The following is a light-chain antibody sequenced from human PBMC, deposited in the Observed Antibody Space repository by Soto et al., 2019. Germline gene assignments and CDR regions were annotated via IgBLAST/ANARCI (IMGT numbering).Light chain of an antibody. V-gene: IGLV2-23*01. Sequence: QSALTQPASVSGSPGQSITISCTGTSSDVGSYNLVSWYQQPPGKAPKLMIYEGSKRPSGVSNRFSGSKSGNTASLTISGLQAEDEAEYYCCSYAGSSTYVVFGGGTKLTVL. CDR2: EGS. CDR1: SSDVGSYNL. J-gene: IGLJ2*01. CDR3: CSYAGSSTYVV.